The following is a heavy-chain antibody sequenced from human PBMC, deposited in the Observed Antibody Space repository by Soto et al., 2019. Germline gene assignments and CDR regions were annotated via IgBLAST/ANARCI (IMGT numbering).Heavy chain of an antibody. D-gene: IGHD2-15*01. CDR1: GFTFSSYA. CDR2: ISGSGGST. CDR3: AKDWEYSGGSYIKRPDDAFDI. J-gene: IGHJ3*02. Sequence: GGSLRLSCAASGFTFSSYAMSWVRQAPGKGLEWVSAISGSGGSTYYADSVKGRFTISRDNSKNTLYLQMNSLRAEDTAVYYCAKDWEYSGGSYIKRPDDAFDIWGQGTMVTVS. V-gene: IGHV3-23*01.